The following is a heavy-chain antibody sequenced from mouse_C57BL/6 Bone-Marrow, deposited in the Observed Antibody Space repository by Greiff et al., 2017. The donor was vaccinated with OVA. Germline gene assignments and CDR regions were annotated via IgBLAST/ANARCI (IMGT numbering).Heavy chain of an antibody. CDR3: TPYYSNYDYAMDY. D-gene: IGHD2-5*01. Sequence: VQLKESGAELVRPGASVKLSCTASGFNIKDDYMHWVKQRPEQGLEWIGWIDHENGDTEYASKFQGKATITADTSSNTAYLQLSSLTSDDTAVYYCTPYYSNYDYAMDYWGQGTSVTVSS. J-gene: IGHJ4*01. V-gene: IGHV14-4*01. CDR2: IDHENGDT. CDR1: GFNIKDDY.